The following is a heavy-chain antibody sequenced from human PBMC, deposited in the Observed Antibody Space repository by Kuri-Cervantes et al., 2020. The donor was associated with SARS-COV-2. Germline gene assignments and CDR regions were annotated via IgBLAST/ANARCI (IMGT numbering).Heavy chain of an antibody. D-gene: IGHD5-18*01. CDR3: ARVGDTALVYADY. Sequence: LSLPCAASGFTFSSYAMSWVRQAPGKGLVWVSRINSDGTSTSYADSVEGRFTISRDNAKNTLNLQMNSLRAEGTAVYYCARVGDTALVYADYWGQGTLVTVSS. CDR1: GFTFSSYA. V-gene: IGHV3-74*01. J-gene: IGHJ4*02. CDR2: INSDGTST.